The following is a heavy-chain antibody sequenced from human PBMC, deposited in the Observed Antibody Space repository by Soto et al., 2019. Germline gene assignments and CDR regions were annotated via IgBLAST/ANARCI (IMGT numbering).Heavy chain of an antibody. Sequence: ASVKVSCKASGYTFSNYDINWERQATGQGPERMGWMSPNSAKTGCTQKFQGRVTVTWNTSISTAYMELNSLRSEDTAVYFCAKLSIRGGTSSVWAVNAFDIWGQGTMVTVSS. D-gene: IGHD3-10*01. CDR3: AKLSIRGGTSSVWAVNAFDI. CDR1: GYTFSNYD. J-gene: IGHJ3*02. V-gene: IGHV1-8*01. CDR2: MSPNSAKT.